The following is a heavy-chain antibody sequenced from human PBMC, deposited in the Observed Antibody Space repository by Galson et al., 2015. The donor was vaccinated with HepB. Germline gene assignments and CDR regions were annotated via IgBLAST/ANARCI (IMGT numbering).Heavy chain of an antibody. J-gene: IGHJ4*02. CDR1: GYSFTSYW. V-gene: IGHV5-51*03. CDR3: ARPAIDYYDSSGYALDY. CDR2: IYPGDSDT. Sequence: QSGAEVKKPGESLKISCKGSGYSFTSYWIGWVRQMPGKGLEWMGIIYPGDSDTRYSPSFQGQVTISADKSISTAYLQWSSLKASDPAMYYCARPAIDYYDSSGYALDYWGQGTLVTVSS. D-gene: IGHD3-22*01.